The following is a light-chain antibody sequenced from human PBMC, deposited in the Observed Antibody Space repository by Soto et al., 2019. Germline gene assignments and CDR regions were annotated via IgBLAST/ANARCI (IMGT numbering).Light chain of an antibody. CDR3: QSCDSSQVV. V-gene: IGLV1-40*01. Sequence: QSVLTQPPSVSGAPGQRITISCTGSSSNIGAGYDVHWYQQLPGTAPKLLIYGDSNRPSGVPDRFSGSKSGTSASLAITGLQAEEEADYYCQSCDSSQVVFGGGTKLTVL. J-gene: IGLJ2*01. CDR2: GDS. CDR1: SSNIGAGYD.